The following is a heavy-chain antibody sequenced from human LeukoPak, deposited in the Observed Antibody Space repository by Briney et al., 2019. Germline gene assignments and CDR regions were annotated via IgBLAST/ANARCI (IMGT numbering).Heavy chain of an antibody. CDR3: ASQWLINGKIDH. CDR2: INTSGST. J-gene: IGHJ4*02. D-gene: IGHD5-12*01. Sequence: SETLPLTCTASGASTSSYYWTWIRQPAGKGLEWIGRINTSGSTSYNPSLKSRVTMSVDTSKNQFSLKLSSVTAADTAVYYCASQWLINGKIDHWGQGTLVTVSS. V-gene: IGHV4-4*07. CDR1: GASTSSYY.